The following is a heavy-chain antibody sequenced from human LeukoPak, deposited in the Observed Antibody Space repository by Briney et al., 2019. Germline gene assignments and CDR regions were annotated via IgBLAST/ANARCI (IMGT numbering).Heavy chain of an antibody. CDR3: ATQSYGQFHI. Sequence: GGSLRLSCAASKFTFSNSWMSWVGQAPGKGLEGLGYISPEGNTKYPAGSVRDRFTISRDNAKTSLFLQMNSLSTDDTFLYYCATQSYGQFHIWGQGTMVTVSS. CDR2: ISPEGNTK. D-gene: IGHD3-16*01. J-gene: IGHJ3*02. CDR1: KFTFSNSW. V-gene: IGHV3-7*01.